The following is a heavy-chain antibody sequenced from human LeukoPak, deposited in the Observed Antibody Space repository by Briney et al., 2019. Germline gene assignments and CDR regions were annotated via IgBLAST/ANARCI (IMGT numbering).Heavy chain of an antibody. J-gene: IGHJ3*02. CDR2: LYSGGGT. CDR1: GFTVSNNY. Sequence: GGSLRLSCAASGFTVSNNYMNWVRQAPGKGLEWVSILYSGGGTYYSDSVKGRFTIFRDNSKNTLYLQMNSLRSEDTAVYYCARDGSGGYRNRGVFDIWGQGTMVTVSS. V-gene: IGHV3-53*01. CDR3: ARDGSGGYRNRGVFDI. D-gene: IGHD5-18*01.